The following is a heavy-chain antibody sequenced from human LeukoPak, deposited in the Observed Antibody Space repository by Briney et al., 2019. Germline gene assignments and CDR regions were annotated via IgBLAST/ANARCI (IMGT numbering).Heavy chain of an antibody. CDR1: GYSFTVYY. CDR2: INPKNGGT. V-gene: IGHV1-2*02. CDR3: ARRGAYFDY. J-gene: IGHJ4*02. Sequence: ASVKVSCKTSGYSFTVYYMHWVRQAPGQGLEWMGWINPKNGGTNYPQKFQARVTMTTDTSVGTAYMELSSLASDDTAVYYCARRGAYFDYWGQGTLVTVSS.